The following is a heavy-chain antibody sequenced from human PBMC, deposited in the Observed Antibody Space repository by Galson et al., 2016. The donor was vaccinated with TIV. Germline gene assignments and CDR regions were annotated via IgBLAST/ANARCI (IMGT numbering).Heavy chain of an antibody. J-gene: IGHJ4*02. V-gene: IGHV4-34*01. D-gene: IGHD5-12*01. CDR2: VNDNGRV. CDR3: ARNKRGFTRGYGGHFDS. Sequence: ETLSLTCGVNGGSFRGYYWAWIRQSPGMGLEWIGNVNDNGRVDYNPSLKGRVTLSADASTTQFSLKLTSATAADTGFYYCARNKRGFTRGYGGHFDSWGQGILVTVSS. CDR1: GGSFRGYY.